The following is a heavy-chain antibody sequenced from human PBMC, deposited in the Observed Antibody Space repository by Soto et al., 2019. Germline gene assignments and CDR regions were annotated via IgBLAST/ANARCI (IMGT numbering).Heavy chain of an antibody. CDR1: GGSISSSSYY. Sequence: SETLSLTCTVSGGSISSSSYYWGWIRQPPGKGLEWIGSIYYSGSTYYNPSLKSRVTISVDTSKNQFSLKLTSVTAADTAVYYCARPGIVGALSYFDYWGQGTLVTV. D-gene: IGHD1-26*01. CDR2: IYYSGST. J-gene: IGHJ4*02. V-gene: IGHV4-39*01. CDR3: ARPGIVGALSYFDY.